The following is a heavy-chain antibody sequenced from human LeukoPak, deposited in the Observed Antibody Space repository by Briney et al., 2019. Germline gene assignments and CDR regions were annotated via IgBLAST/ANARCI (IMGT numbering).Heavy chain of an antibody. V-gene: IGHV3-74*01. CDR1: GFTFSSSR. D-gene: IGHD1-26*01. CDR3: ARPSRGSNPAY. J-gene: IGHJ4*02. Sequence: GGSLRLSCAASGFTFSSSRMHWVRQAPGKGLIWVSRVNGDGTGTIYADSVKGRFTISRDNAKNTLYLQMNRLRVEDTAVYYCARPSRGSNPAYWGQGTLVTVSS. CDR2: VNGDGTGT.